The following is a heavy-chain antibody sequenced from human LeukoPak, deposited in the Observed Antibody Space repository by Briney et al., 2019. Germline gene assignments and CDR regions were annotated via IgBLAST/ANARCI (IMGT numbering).Heavy chain of an antibody. CDR1: GGSFSGYY. CDR2: INDSGSI. Sequence: PSETLSLTCAVYGGSFSGYYWSWIRQPPGKGLEWIGEINDSGSINCNPSLKNRVTLSVDTSKNQFSLRLSSVAAADTAVYYCARRLVDSGASQVSYDWGQGTLVTVSS. V-gene: IGHV4-34*01. D-gene: IGHD2-15*01. CDR3: ARRLVDSGASQVSYD. J-gene: IGHJ4*02.